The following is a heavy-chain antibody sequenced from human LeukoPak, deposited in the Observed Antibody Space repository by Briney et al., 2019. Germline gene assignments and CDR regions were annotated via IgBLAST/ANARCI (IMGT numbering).Heavy chain of an antibody. J-gene: IGHJ4*02. CDR3: TTVPVVPAAMFSY. D-gene: IGHD2-2*01. Sequence: GGSLRLSCAASGFTFSNAWMSWVRQAPGKGLEWVGRIKSKTDGGTTDYAAPVKGRFTISRDDSKTTLYLQMNSLKTEDTAVYYCTTVPVVPAAMFSYWGQGTLVTVSS. V-gene: IGHV3-15*01. CDR2: IKSKTDGGTT. CDR1: GFTFSNAW.